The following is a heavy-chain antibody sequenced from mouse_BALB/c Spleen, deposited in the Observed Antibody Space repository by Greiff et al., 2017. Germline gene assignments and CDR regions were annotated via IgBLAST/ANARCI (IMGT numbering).Heavy chain of an antibody. CDR1: GYSFTGYY. CDR2: ISCYNGAT. J-gene: IGHJ4*01. Sequence: EVMLVESGPELVKTGASVKISCKASGYSFTGYYMHWVKQSHGKSLEWIGYISCYNGATSYNQKFKGKATLTVDKSSSTAHMELLSLTSEDSAVYYCGSFGYVYYAMDYWGQGTSVTVSS. D-gene: IGHD2-2*01. CDR3: GSFGYVYYAMDY. V-gene: IGHV1-37*01.